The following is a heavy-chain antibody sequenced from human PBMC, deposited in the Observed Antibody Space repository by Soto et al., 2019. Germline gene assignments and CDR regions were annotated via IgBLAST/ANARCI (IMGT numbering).Heavy chain of an antibody. D-gene: IGHD2-15*01. CDR1: GYTFTGYY. CDR2: INPNSGGT. V-gene: IGHV1-2*04. Sequence: GASVKVSCKASGYTFTGYYMHWVRQAPGQGLEWMGWINPNSGGTNYAQKFQGWVTMTRDTSISTAYMELSRLRSDDTAVYYCARMGGCSGGSCYPGYHYYYYMDVWGKGTTVTVSS. CDR3: ARMGGCSGGSCYPGYHYYYYMDV. J-gene: IGHJ6*03.